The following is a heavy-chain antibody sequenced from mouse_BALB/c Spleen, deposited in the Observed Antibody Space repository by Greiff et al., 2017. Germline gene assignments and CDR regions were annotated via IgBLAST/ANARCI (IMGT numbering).Heavy chain of an antibody. J-gene: IGHJ2*01. V-gene: IGHV7-3*02. D-gene: IGHD1-1*01. CDR2: IRNKANGYTT. CDR1: GFTFTDYY. Sequence: EVQRVESGGGLVQPGGSLRLSCATSGFTFTDYYMSWVRQPPGKALEWLGFIRNKANGYTTEYSASVKGRFTISRDNSQSILYLQMNTLRAEDSATYYCARDYYGSSYGYWGQGTTLTVSS. CDR3: ARDYYGSSYGY.